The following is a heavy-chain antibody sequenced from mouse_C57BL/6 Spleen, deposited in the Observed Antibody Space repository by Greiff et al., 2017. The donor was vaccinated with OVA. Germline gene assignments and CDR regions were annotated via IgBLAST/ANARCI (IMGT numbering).Heavy chain of an antibody. CDR3: AREWGGYSSFDY. CDR2: IYPSDSET. Sequence: QVQLQQPGAELVRPGSSVKLSCKASGYTFTSYWMDWVKQRPGQGLEWIGNIYPSDSETHYSQKFKDKATLTVDKSSSTAYMQLSSLTSEDSAVYYCAREWGGYSSFDYWGQGTTLTVSS. D-gene: IGHD2-3*01. CDR1: GYTFTSYW. V-gene: IGHV1-61*01. J-gene: IGHJ2*01.